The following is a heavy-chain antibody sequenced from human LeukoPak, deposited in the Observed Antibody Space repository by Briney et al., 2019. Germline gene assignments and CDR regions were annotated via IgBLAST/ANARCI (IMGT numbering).Heavy chain of an antibody. CDR1: GFTFDDYA. CDR3: AKDIVSYYDSSGPIDY. CDR2: ISWNSGSI. J-gene: IGHJ4*02. Sequence: GRSLRLSCAASGFTFDDYAMHWVRQAPGKGLEWVSGISWNSGSIGYADSVKGRFTISGDNAKNSLYLQMNSLRAEDTALYYCAKDIVSYYDSSGPIDYWGQGTLVTVSS. D-gene: IGHD3-22*01. V-gene: IGHV3-9*01.